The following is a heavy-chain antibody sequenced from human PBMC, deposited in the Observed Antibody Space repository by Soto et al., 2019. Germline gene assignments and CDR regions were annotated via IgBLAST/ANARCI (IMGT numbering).Heavy chain of an antibody. CDR3: ARDEGGYDILTGYYKAHHFDY. CDR1: GYTFTHFY. CDR2: ISPHNFNT. D-gene: IGHD3-9*01. Sequence: ASVKFSCKAAGYTFTHFYIAWVRRAPGQGLEWMGAISPHNFNTNYAQKFRGRVTLTTEKSTNTAYMDLRSLTSDDTAVYYCARDEGGYDILTGYYKAHHFDYWGQGVPVTVSS. J-gene: IGHJ4*02. V-gene: IGHV1-18*01.